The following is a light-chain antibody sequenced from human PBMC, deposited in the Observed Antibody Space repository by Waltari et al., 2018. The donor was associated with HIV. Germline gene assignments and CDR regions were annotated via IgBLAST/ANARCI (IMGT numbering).Light chain of an antibody. Sequence: QSVLTQPPSVSGAPGQRVTISCTGSTSNLGADSDVHWYQQIPGTAPKLLISGNKNRPSGVPDRFSASKSGTSASLTITGLQAEDEADYFCQSYDITLSASVVFGGGTKLTVL. V-gene: IGLV1-40*01. CDR2: GNK. CDR1: TSNLGADSD. J-gene: IGLJ2*01. CDR3: QSYDITLSASVV.